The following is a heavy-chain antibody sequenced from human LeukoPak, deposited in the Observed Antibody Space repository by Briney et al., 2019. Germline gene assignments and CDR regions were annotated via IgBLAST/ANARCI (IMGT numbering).Heavy chain of an antibody. V-gene: IGHV3-23*01. D-gene: IGHD2-2*01. J-gene: IGHJ4*02. CDR2: IGGSGIST. CDR3: AKASGYCSSTKCLIFDY. Sequence: GGSLKLSCAASGFTFSNYAMNWVRQAPGKGLEWVSGIGGSGISTYYSDSVNGRFTISRDNSNNTLYVQMNSLRAEDTAIYYCAKASGYCSSTKCLIFDYWGQGTLVTVSS. CDR1: GFTFSNYA.